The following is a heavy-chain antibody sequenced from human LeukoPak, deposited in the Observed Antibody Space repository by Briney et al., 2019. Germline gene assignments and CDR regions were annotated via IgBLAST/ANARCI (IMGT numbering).Heavy chain of an antibody. CDR1: RFTFSNYW. V-gene: IGHV3-30*18. Sequence: GGSLRLSCAASRFTFSNYWMSWVRQAPGKGLEWVAVISYDGSNKYYADSVKGRFTISRDNSKNTLYLQMNSLRAEDATVYYCAKDQRYYGSGSYFDYWGQGTLVTVSS. D-gene: IGHD3-10*01. CDR3: AKDQRYYGSGSYFDY. J-gene: IGHJ4*02. CDR2: ISYDGSNK.